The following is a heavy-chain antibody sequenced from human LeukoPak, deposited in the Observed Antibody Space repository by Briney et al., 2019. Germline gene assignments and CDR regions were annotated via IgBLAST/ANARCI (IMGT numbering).Heavy chain of an antibody. Sequence: VGSLRLSCAVSGFTVSGHYIRWVRQAPGKGLGWGSIIYSGGNTYYADSVKGRFTISRDNSKNTLYLQMNSLRDEDTAVYYSARGSGYYRVAEYFQHWGQGTLVTVSS. D-gene: IGHD3-22*01. J-gene: IGHJ1*01. CDR1: GFTVSGHY. CDR3: ARGSGYYRVAEYFQH. V-gene: IGHV3-53*01. CDR2: IYSGGNT.